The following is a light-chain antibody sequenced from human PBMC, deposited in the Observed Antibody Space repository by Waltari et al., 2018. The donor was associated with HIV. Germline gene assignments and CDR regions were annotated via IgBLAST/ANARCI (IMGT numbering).Light chain of an antibody. CDR3: QQYYSNPLT. V-gene: IGKV4-1*01. CDR2: WAS. Sequence: DIVMTQSPDSLAVSLGERATINRKSNQSVLYSSNNKNYLAWYQQKPGQPPKLLIYWASTRESGVPDRFSGSGSGTDFTLTITSLQAEDVAVYYCQQYYSNPLTFGGGTKVEIK. J-gene: IGKJ4*01. CDR1: QSVLYSSNNKNY.